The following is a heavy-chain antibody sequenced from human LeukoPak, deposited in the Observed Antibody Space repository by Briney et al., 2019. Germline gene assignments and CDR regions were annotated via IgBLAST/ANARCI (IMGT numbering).Heavy chain of an antibody. J-gene: IGHJ4*02. CDR3: ARDRTVVVPAYYFDY. D-gene: IGHD2-2*01. V-gene: IGHV3-21*01. CDR2: ISSSSSYI. Sequence: GGSLRLSCAASGFTFSSYSMNWVRQAPGKGLEGVSSISSSSSYIYYADSVKGRFTISRDNAKNSLYLQMNSLRAEDTAVYYCARDRTVVVPAYYFDYWGQGTLVTVSS. CDR1: GFTFSSYS.